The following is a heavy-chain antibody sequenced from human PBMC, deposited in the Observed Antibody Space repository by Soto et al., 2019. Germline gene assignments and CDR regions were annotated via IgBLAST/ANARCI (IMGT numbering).Heavy chain of an antibody. D-gene: IGHD3-10*01. CDR3: ARDTERFGGTYGMDV. J-gene: IGHJ6*02. CDR1: GFTFSSYS. Sequence: PGGSLRLSCAASGFTFSSYSMNWVRQAPGKGLEWVSYISSSSSTVYYADSVKGRFTISRDNAKNSLYLQMNSLRDEDTAVYYCARDTERFGGTYGMDVWGQGTTVTVSS. CDR2: ISSSSSTV. V-gene: IGHV3-48*02.